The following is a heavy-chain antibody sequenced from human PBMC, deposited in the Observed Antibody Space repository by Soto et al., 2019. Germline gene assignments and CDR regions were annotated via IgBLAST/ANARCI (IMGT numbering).Heavy chain of an antibody. Sequence: GGSLRLSCAASGFTFSSYSMNWFRQAPGKGLEWVSSISSSSSYIYYADSVKGRFTISRDNAKNSLYLQMNSLRAEDTAVYYCARDPVNYDYIWGSYRPGPSDYWGQGTLVTVSS. V-gene: IGHV3-21*01. CDR1: GFTFSSYS. CDR3: ARDPVNYDYIWGSYRPGPSDY. J-gene: IGHJ4*02. CDR2: ISSSSSYI. D-gene: IGHD3-16*02.